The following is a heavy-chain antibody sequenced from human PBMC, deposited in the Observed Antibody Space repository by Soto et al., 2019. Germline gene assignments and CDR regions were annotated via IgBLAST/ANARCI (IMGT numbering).Heavy chain of an antibody. J-gene: IGHJ4*02. CDR2: INGNADNS. CDR3: VRDFRGAVAGSEFDH. V-gene: IGHV3-74*01. CDR1: GFSFVSYW. D-gene: IGHD6-19*01. Sequence: EVQLAESGGGLVLTGGSLRLSCAASGFSFVSYWMHCVRQVPGEGLAWVSRINGNADNSDYADSVKGRFTISRDNAMNRLYLQMDSLRADDTGVYYCVRDFRGAVAGSEFDHWGQGTLVTVSS.